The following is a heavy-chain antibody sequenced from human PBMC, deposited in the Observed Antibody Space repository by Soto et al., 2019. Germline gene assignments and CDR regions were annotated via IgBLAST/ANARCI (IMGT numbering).Heavy chain of an antibody. D-gene: IGHD3-10*01. J-gene: IGHJ6*02. CDR2: ISSSSSTI. CDR3: ARGGYYYGSGRYSDYYGMDV. Sequence: EVQLVESGGGLVQPGGSLRLSCAASGFTFSSYSMNWVRQAPGKGLEWVSYISSSSSTIYYADFVKGRFTISRDNAKNSLYLQMNSLRDEDTAVYYCARGGYYYGSGRYSDYYGMDVWGQGTTVTVSS. CDR1: GFTFSSYS. V-gene: IGHV3-48*02.